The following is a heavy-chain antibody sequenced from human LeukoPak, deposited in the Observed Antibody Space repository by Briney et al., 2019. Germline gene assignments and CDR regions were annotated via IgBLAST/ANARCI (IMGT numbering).Heavy chain of an antibody. CDR3: ARVGPGGNSNY. D-gene: IGHD4-23*01. J-gene: IGHJ4*02. Sequence: KPSETLSLTCTVSGGSISSYYWSWIRQPPGKGLEWIGYIYYSGSTNYNPSLKSRVTISVDTSKNQFSLKLSSVTAADTAMYYCARVGPGGNSNYWGQGTLVTVSS. CDR1: GGSISSYY. CDR2: IYYSGST. V-gene: IGHV4-59*01.